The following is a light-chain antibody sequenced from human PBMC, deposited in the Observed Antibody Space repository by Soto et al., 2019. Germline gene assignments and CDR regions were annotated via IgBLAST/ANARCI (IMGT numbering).Light chain of an antibody. J-gene: IGKJ1*01. CDR1: HGISNY. CDR3: HQYYNRLPCT. Sequence: DIRMTQSASALSASLGDRVTLSCQASHGISNYIEWYQQKPGNAPKLLIYDASTMATGVPSRFSGSGSGTDFTFTISSRQPEDIAAYYCHQYYNRLPCTFGQGTKVDIK. V-gene: IGKV1-33*01. CDR2: DAS.